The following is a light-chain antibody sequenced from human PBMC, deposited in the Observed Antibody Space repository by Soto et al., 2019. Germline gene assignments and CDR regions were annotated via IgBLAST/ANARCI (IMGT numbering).Light chain of an antibody. CDR1: QSVSSY. CDR2: DAS. CDR3: QQRGNWPPT. V-gene: IGKV3-11*01. Sequence: EIVLTQSPATLSLSPGERATLSCRASQSVSSYLAWYQQKPGQAPRLLIYDASNRATGIPARFSGSGSGTDFTLTISSLEPEDFAVYYCQQRGNWPPTFGQGTKLRSN. J-gene: IGKJ2*01.